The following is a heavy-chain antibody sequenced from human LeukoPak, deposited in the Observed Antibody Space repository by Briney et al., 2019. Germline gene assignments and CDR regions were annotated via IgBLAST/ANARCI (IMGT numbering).Heavy chain of an antibody. CDR1: GYSFNAYC. Sequence: ESLKISCRSSGYSFNAYCNAWVRQMPGKGLEWMMSIYPDDSDTRYSPSFQGQVTISADKSVRTAYLQWSSLKATDTAMYYCARPNITSYYDSRSYDAFDVWGQGTMVTASS. CDR3: ARPNITSYYDSRSYDAFDV. D-gene: IGHD3-22*01. V-gene: IGHV5-51*01. J-gene: IGHJ3*01. CDR2: IYPDDSDT.